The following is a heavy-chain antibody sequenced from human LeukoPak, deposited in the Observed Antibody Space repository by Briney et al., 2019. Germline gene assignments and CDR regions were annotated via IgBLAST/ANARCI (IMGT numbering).Heavy chain of an antibody. V-gene: IGHV3-53*04. J-gene: IGHJ6*02. CDR3: AKDQSMVRGVIYGMDV. Sequence: GGSLRLSCAASGFTVSSNYMSWVRQAPGKGLEWVSVIYSGGSTYYADSVKGRFTISRHNSKNTLYLQMNSLRAEDTAVYYCAKDQSMVRGVIYGMDVWGQGTTVTVSS. CDR1: GFTVSSNY. CDR2: IYSGGST. D-gene: IGHD3-10*01.